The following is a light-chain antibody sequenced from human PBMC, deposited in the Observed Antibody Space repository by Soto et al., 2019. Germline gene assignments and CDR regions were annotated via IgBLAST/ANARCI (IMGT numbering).Light chain of an antibody. CDR2: GAS. V-gene: IGKV1-12*01. J-gene: IGKJ1*01. CDR3: QQTSAFPRT. CDR1: RDISNS. Sequence: DIQMTQSPSSVSASVGDRLTITCRASRDISNSLAWYQQTPGKAPKLLLRGASSLHRGVPSRFSGGGAGTEFTLTISSLQPEDFATYYCQQTSAFPRTFGQWTKV.